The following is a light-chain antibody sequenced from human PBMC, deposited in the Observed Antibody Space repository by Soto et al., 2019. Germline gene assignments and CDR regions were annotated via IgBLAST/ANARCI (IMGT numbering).Light chain of an antibody. CDR2: AVR. Sequence: QAALTQRASVSGSPVQSVTISSGGTMGDGGAYNLVSWYQQHPGRAPQLIIYAVRHRTSGISFCFSGSKSGNTASLTISALQAEDEADYYRSSYTSKRSLIFGGGTKVTVL. CDR3: SSYTSKRSLI. J-gene: IGLJ2*01. CDR1: MGDGGAYNL. V-gene: IGLV2-14*01.